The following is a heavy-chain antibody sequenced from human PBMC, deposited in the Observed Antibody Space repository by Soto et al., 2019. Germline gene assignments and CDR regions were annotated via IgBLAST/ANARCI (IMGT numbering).Heavy chain of an antibody. Sequence: QVQLQQWGAGLLKPSETLSLTCAVYGGSFSGYYWSWIRQPPGKGLEWIGEINHSGSTNYNPSLKRRVTISVDTSKNQFALKLSSVTAADTAVYYCARATTGTTYWFDPWGQGTLVTVSS. J-gene: IGHJ5*02. CDR1: GGSFSGYY. CDR2: INHSGST. V-gene: IGHV4-34*01. CDR3: ARATTGTTYWFDP. D-gene: IGHD1-1*01.